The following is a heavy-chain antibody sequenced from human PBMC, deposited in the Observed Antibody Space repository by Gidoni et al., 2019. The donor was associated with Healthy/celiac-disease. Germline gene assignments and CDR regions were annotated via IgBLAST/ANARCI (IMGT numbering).Heavy chain of an antibody. Sequence: QVQLVQSGAEVKKPGSSVKVSCKASGGTFSSYAISWGRQAPGQGLEGLGGIIPTFGTANYAQKFQGRVTITADKSTSTAYMELSSLRSEDTAVYYCARGGASIAARPHDYYYYGMDVWGQGTTVTVSS. CDR1: GGTFSSYA. J-gene: IGHJ6*02. CDR2: IIPTFGTA. CDR3: ARGGASIAARPHDYYYYGMDV. D-gene: IGHD6-6*01. V-gene: IGHV1-69*06.